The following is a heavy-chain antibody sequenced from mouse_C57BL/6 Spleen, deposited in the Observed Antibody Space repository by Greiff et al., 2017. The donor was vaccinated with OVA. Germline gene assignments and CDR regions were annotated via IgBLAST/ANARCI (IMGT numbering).Heavy chain of an antibody. CDR2: ISSGGDYI. CDR3: TRGELRLRAMDD. V-gene: IGHV5-9-1*02. J-gene: IGHJ4*01. D-gene: IGHD3-2*02. CDR1: GFTFSSYA. Sequence: EVQVVESGEGLVKPGGSLKLSCAASGFTFSSYAMSWVRQTPEKRLEWVAYISSGGDYIYYADTVKGRFTISRDNARNTLYLQMSSLKSEDTAVYYCTRGELRLRAMDDWGQGTSVTVSS.